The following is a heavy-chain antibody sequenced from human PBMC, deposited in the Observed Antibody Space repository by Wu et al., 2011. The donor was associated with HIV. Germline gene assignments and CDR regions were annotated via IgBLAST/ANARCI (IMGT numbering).Heavy chain of an antibody. V-gene: IGHV1-18*01. CDR3: ARDDSSGWPEGFDY. D-gene: IGHD6-19*01. Sequence: SVKVSCKASGYTFNTYAISWVRQAPGQGLEWMGWISPYDGDTKYPXKLQGRVTMTTDTSTGTAYMELRSLRSDDTGVYYCARDDSSGWPEGFDYWGQGTLVTVSS. CDR2: ISPYDGDT. J-gene: IGHJ4*02. CDR1: GYTFNTYA.